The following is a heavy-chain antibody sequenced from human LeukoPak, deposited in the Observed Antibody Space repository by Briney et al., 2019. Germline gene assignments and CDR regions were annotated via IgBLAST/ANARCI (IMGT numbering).Heavy chain of an antibody. CDR2: ISSSGSTI. Sequence: GGSLRLSCAASGFTFSSYSMNWVRQAPGKGLEWVSYISSSGSTIYYADSVKGRFTISRDNAKNSLYLQMNSLRAEDTAVYYCVVVVAATVFDYWGQGTLVTVSS. V-gene: IGHV3-48*04. D-gene: IGHD2-15*01. J-gene: IGHJ4*02. CDR1: GFTFSSYS. CDR3: VVVVAATVFDY.